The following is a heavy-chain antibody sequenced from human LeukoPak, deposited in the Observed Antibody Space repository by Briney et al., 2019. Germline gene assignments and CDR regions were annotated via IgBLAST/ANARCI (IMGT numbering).Heavy chain of an antibody. D-gene: IGHD2-2*01. J-gene: IGHJ6*03. Sequence: SGGSLRLSCAASGFTFSNYAMIWVRQAPGKGLEYVSGISDSGGSTYYADSVKGRFTISRDNSKNTLYLQMNSLRAEDTAVYYCAKDKPAARGYYYYYMDVWGKGTTVTISS. CDR2: ISDSGGST. CDR1: GFTFSNYA. CDR3: AKDKPAARGYYYYYMDV. V-gene: IGHV3-23*01.